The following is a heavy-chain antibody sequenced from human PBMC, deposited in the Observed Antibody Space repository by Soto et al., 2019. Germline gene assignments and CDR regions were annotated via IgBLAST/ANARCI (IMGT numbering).Heavy chain of an antibody. V-gene: IGHV3-30-3*01. D-gene: IGHD4-17*01. CDR1: GFTFSSYA. CDR3: ARGPEATVNLGYYYYYYGMDV. CDR2: ISYDGSNK. Sequence: PGGSLRLSCAASGFTFSSYAMHWVRQAPGKGLEWVAVISYDGSNKYYADSVKGRFTISRDNSKNTLYLQMNSLRAEDTAVYYCARGPEATVNLGYYYYYYGMDVWGQGTTVTVSS. J-gene: IGHJ6*02.